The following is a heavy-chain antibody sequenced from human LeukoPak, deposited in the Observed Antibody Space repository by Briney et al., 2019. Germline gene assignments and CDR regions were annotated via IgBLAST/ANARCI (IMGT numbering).Heavy chain of an antibody. J-gene: IGHJ4*02. V-gene: IGHV3-23*01. CDR1: GFTFSNYA. CDR3: AKNRATGMAFYDY. D-gene: IGHD5-18*01. Sequence: GGSLRLSCAASGFTFSNYAMTWLRQAPGKGLEWISAISGDGVYTYYADSVKGRFTSSRDNPKSTLYLQMSNLRAEDTALYYCAKNRATGMAFYDYWGQGTQVTVSS. CDR2: ISGDGVYT.